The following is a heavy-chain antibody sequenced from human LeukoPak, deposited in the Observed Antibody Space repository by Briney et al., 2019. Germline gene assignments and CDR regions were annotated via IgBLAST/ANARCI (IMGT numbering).Heavy chain of an antibody. CDR2: ISWNSGSI. Sequence: GGSLRLSCAASGFTFDDYAMHWVRQAPGKGLEWVSGISWNSGSIGYADSVKGRFTISRDNAKNSLYLQMNSLRAEDTALYYCAKGWGDWGYYFGYWGQGTLVTVSS. D-gene: IGHD3-16*01. CDR3: AKGWGDWGYYFGY. CDR1: GFTFDDYA. V-gene: IGHV3-9*01. J-gene: IGHJ4*02.